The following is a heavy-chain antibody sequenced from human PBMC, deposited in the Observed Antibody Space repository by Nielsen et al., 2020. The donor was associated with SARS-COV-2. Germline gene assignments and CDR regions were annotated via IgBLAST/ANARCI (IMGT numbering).Heavy chain of an antibody. CDR2: ISYDGSNK. CDR1: GFTFSTYG. Sequence: GESLKISCAASGFTFSTYGMHWVRQAPGKGLEWVAAISYDGSNKYYVDSVKGRFTISRDNSKNTLYLQMSSLREEDTAVYYCAKDWTAIVVVPSGGVDYWGQGTLGTVSS. V-gene: IGHV3-30*18. D-gene: IGHD2-15*01. CDR3: AKDWTAIVVVPSGGVDY. J-gene: IGHJ4*02.